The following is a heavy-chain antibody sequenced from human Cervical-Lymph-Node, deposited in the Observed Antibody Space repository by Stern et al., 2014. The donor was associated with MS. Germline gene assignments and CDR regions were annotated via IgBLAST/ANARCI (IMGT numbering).Heavy chain of an antibody. V-gene: IGHV1-8*01. D-gene: IGHD1-26*01. J-gene: IGHJ4*02. CDR1: GYTFTSYD. Sequence: VQLVESGAEVKKPGASVKVSCKASGYTFTSYDINWVPQGTGKGPERMGWMNPYSGNAVYAQKFQGRVTMTRDTSTSTAYLEMTSLRSEDTAVFYCARGRELLSLDYWGQGTLVTVSS. CDR2: MNPYSGNA. CDR3: ARGRELLSLDY.